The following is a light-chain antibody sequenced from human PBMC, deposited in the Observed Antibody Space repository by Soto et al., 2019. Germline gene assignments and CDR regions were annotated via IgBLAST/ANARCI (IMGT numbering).Light chain of an antibody. CDR3: SSYTGTSTPYV. CDR2: DVS. CDR1: ISDVGGYNY. Sequence: QSALTQPASVSGSPGQSITISCTGTISDVGGYNYVSWYQQHPGKAPKPMIYDVSNRPSGVSYRFSGSKSGNTASLTISGLQDEAEADYYCSSYTGTSTPYVFGTGTKLTVL. J-gene: IGLJ1*01. V-gene: IGLV2-14*01.